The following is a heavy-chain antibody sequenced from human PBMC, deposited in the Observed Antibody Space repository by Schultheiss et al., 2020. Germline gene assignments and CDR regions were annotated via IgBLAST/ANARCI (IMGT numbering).Heavy chain of an antibody. CDR3: ARDKAFNDAFDI. V-gene: IGHV3-21*04. J-gene: IGHJ3*02. Sequence: GGSLRLSCAASGFTFSSYGMHWVRQAPGKGLEWVSAINRSGGSTIYYADSVKGRFTISRDNAKNSLYLQMNSLRAEDTAVYYCARDKAFNDAFDIWGQGTMVTVSS. CDR2: INRSGGSTI. CDR1: GFTFSSYG.